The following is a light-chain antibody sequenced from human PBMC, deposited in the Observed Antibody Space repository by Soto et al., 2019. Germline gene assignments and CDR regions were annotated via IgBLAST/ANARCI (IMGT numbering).Light chain of an antibody. CDR1: SSTVGGFNV. J-gene: IGLJ1*01. Sequence: QSALTQPASVSGSPGQSITISCTGTSSTVGGFNVVSWYQQHPGKAPKVIIYEGIKRPSGVSNRFSGSNSGSTASLTISGLQADDEADYYCCSYAGSNNYYLFGPGTKLTVL. CDR3: CSYAGSNNYYL. CDR2: EGI. V-gene: IGLV2-23*01.